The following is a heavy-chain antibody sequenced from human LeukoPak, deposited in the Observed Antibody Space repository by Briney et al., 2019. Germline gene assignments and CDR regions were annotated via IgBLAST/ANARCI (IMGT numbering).Heavy chain of an antibody. D-gene: IGHD3-3*01. Sequence: GASVKVSCKASGGTFSSYAISWVRQAPGQGLEWMGGIIPIFGTANYAQKFQGRVTITADESTSTAYMELSSLRSEDTAVYYCARVGADFDFWSGYYKRGRWLDPWGQGTLVTVSS. J-gene: IGHJ5*02. CDR1: GGTFSSYA. CDR3: ARVGADFDFWSGYYKRGRWLDP. CDR2: IIPIFGTA. V-gene: IGHV1-69*13.